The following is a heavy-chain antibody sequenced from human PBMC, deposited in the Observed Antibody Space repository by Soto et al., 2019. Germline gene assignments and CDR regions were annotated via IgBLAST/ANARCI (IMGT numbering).Heavy chain of an antibody. CDR1: GGTFSSYT. D-gene: IGHD7-27*01. CDR3: ARGWDGVEWWEHLTGENYYYYGMDV. V-gene: IGHV1-69*02. CDR2: IIPILGIA. Sequence: QVQLVQSGAEVKKPGSSVKVSCKASGGTFSSYTISWVRQAPGQGLEWMGRIIPILGIANYAQKFQGRVTITADKSTSTAYMELSSLRSEDTAVYYCARGWDGVEWWEHLTGENYYYYGMDVWGQGTTVTVSS. J-gene: IGHJ6*02.